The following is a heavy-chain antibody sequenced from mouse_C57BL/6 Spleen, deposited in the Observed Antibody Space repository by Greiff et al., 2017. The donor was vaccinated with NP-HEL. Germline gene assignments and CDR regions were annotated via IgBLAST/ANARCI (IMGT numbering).Heavy chain of an antibody. D-gene: IGHD1-1*01. Sequence: VQLQQSGPELVKPGASVKISCKASGYAFSSSWMNWVKQRPGKGLEWIGRIYPGDGDTNYNGKFKGKATLTADKSSSTAYMQLSSLTSEDSAVYFCASGHYGSSADYWGQGTTLTVSS. CDR1: GYAFSSSW. J-gene: IGHJ2*01. CDR2: IYPGDGDT. V-gene: IGHV1-82*01. CDR3: ASGHYGSSADY.